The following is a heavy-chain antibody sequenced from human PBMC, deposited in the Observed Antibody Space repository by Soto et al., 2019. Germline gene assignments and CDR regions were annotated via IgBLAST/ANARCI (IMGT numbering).Heavy chain of an antibody. CDR1: GYTFTSYG. D-gene: IGHD3-3*01. J-gene: IGHJ6*03. V-gene: IGHV1-18*01. Sequence: ASVKVSCKASGYTFTSYGISWVRQAPGQGLEWMGWISAYNGNTNYAQKLQGRVTMTTDTSTSTAYMELRSLRSDDTAVYYCAREGELRFLEWLLPPYYMEVWGKGTTVTVSS. CDR2: ISAYNGNT. CDR3: AREGELRFLEWLLPPYYMEV.